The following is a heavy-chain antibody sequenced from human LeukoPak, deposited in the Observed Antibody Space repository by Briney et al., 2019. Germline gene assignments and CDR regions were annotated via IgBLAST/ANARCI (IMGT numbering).Heavy chain of an antibody. CDR1: GGSISSGSYY. CDR3: ARHRSGDGYNYRDYYYYMDV. V-gene: IGHV4-61*02. D-gene: IGHD5-24*01. CDR2: IYTSGST. Sequence: SETLSLTCTVSGGSISSGSYYWSWIRQPAGKGLEWIGRIYTSGSTNYNPSLKSRVTISVDTSKNQFSLKLSSVTAADTAVYYCARHRSGDGYNYRDYYYYMDVWGKGTTVTVSS. J-gene: IGHJ6*03.